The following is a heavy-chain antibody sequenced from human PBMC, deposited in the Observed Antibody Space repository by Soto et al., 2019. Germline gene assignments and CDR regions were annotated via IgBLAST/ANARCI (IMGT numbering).Heavy chain of an antibody. D-gene: IGHD4-17*01. V-gene: IGHV3-21*01. CDR1: GFTFSSYN. CDR2: IASSSSYI. Sequence: EVQLVESGGGLVKPGVSLRLSCAASGFTFSSYNMNWVRQAPWKGLELVPSIASSSSYIYYVDSVKRRFTISRDQANNSVYLQMNSLRARGTAVEDGAREMSQVTTALDYRVQGTLDTVSS. CDR3: AREMSQVTTALDY. J-gene: IGHJ4*02.